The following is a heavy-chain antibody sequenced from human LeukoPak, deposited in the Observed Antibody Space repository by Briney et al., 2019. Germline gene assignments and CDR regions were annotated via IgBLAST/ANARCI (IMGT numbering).Heavy chain of an antibody. V-gene: IGHV3-33*06. J-gene: IGHJ4*02. CDR3: AKTRDGGVYILDF. Sequence: GGSLRLSCAASGFTFSRLAMHWVRQAPGKGLEWVAIIWDDGSETLYADSVRGRFTISRDNSKNMLYLQMSSLRAEDTAVYYFAKTRDGGVYILDFWGQGTLVTVSS. CDR2: IWDDGSET. D-gene: IGHD5/OR15-5a*01. CDR1: GFTFSRLA.